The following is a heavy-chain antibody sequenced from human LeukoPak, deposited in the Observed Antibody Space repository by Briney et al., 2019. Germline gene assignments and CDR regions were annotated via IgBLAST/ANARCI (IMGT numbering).Heavy chain of an antibody. CDR1: GFTFSSYW. J-gene: IGHJ4*02. D-gene: IGHD3-3*01. CDR3: ARNYDFWSGYWHLYYFDY. Sequence: GGSLRLSCAASGFTFSSYWMSWVRQTPGKGLECVANLKQDGSEKYYVDSVKGRFTISRDNAKNSLYLQMNSLRAEDTAVYYCARNYDFWSGYWHLYYFDYWGQGTLVTVSS. V-gene: IGHV3-7*01. CDR2: LKQDGSEK.